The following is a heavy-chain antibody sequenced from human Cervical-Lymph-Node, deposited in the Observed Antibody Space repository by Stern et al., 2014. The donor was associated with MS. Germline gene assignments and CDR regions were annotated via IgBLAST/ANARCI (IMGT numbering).Heavy chain of an antibody. V-gene: IGHV2-5*02. CDR2: IFWDDDE. J-gene: IGHJ3*01. CDR3: AAPFSPCPPGAFHV. D-gene: IGHD5/OR15-5a*01. CDR1: GFSLTTSGVG. Sequence: QITLKESGPTLVRPTQTLTLTCSFSGFSLTTSGVGVGWIRQPPGMALEWLAVIFWDDDERYSPSLKNILPVPKTPPNTRVVLPLPKMAPPTPAIVFCAAPFSPCPPGAFHVGGPGTMVPASS.